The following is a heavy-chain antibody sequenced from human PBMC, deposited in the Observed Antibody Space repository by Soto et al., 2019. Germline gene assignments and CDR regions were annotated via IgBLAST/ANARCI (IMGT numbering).Heavy chain of an antibody. Sequence: EVQLLESGGGLVQPGGSLRLSCAASGSSFSSYAMGWVRQAPGKGLEWVSIISATDVATYYADSVKGHFIIARDDSRRTLFLQMNSLRAEDTAVYHCVKDVYSGSSGQFDLWGQGTLVTVSS. V-gene: IGHV3-23*01. D-gene: IGHD1-26*01. CDR1: GSSFSSYA. CDR3: VKDVYSGSSGQFDL. J-gene: IGHJ5*02. CDR2: ISATDVAT.